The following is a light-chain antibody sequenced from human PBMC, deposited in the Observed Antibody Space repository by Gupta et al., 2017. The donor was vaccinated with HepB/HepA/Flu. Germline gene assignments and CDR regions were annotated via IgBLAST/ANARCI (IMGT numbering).Light chain of an antibody. CDR2: AAS. Sequence: DIQMTQSPSSLSASVGDRVTITCRASQSISSYLNWYQQKPEKAPKLLIYAASSLQSGVPSRFSGSGSGTDFTLTISSLQPEDFATYYCQQSYSTVWTFGQGTKVEIK. V-gene: IGKV1-39*01. CDR3: QQSYSTVWT. J-gene: IGKJ1*01. CDR1: QSISSY.